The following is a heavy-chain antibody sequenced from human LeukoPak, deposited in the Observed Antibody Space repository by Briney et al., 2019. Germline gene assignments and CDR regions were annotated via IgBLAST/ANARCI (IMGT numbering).Heavy chain of an antibody. D-gene: IGHD3-10*01. V-gene: IGHV3-9*01. CDR3: AKDAADGSGSCYNWFDP. CDR1: GFTFDDYA. CDR2: ISWNSGSI. J-gene: IGHJ5*02. Sequence: PGGSLRLSCAASGFTFDDYAMHWVRQAPGKGLEWVSGISWNSGSIGYADSVKGRFTISRDNAKNSLYLQMNSLRAEDTALYYCAKDAADGSGSCYNWFDPWGQGTLVTVSS.